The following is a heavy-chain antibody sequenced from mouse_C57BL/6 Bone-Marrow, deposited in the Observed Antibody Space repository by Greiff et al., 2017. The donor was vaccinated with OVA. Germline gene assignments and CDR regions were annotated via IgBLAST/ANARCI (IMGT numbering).Heavy chain of an antibody. J-gene: IGHJ1*03. CDR3: ARREGTITTVVAPSYWYFDV. CDR2: ISSGGSYT. CDR1: GFTFSSYG. D-gene: IGHD1-1*01. Sequence: EVKLQESGGDLVKPGGSLKLSCAASGFTFSSYGMSWVRQTPDKRLEWVATISSGGSYTYYPDSVKGRFTISRDNAKNTLYLQMSSLKSEDTAMYYCARREGTITTVVAPSYWYFDVWGTGTTVTVSS. V-gene: IGHV5-6*01.